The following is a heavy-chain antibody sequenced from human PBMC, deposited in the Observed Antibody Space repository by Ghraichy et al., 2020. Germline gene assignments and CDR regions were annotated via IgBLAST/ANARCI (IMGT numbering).Heavy chain of an antibody. CDR3: ARGITIFGVVGDYFDY. D-gene: IGHD3-3*01. V-gene: IGHV4-59*01. J-gene: IGHJ4*02. Sequence: SETLSLTCIVSGGSISSYYWSWIRQPPGKGLEWIGYIYYSGSTNYNPSLKSRVTISVDTSKNQFSLKLSSVTAADTAVYYCARGITIFGVVGDYFDYWGQGTLVTVSS. CDR1: GGSISSYY. CDR2: IYYSGST.